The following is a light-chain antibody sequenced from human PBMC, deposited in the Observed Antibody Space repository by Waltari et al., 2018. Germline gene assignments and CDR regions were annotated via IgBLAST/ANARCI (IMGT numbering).Light chain of an antibody. V-gene: IGLV2-14*01. CDR3: YSYTHNNTWV. J-gene: IGLJ3*02. CDR2: DVS. CDR1: SSDVGGYNY. Sequence: QSALTQPASVSGSPGQSITISCTGTSSDVGGYNYVSWYQHHPGKVPKLMIYDVSNRPSGVSNRFSGPKSGNTASLTISGLQTEDEADYYCYSYTHNNTWVFGGGTKLTVL.